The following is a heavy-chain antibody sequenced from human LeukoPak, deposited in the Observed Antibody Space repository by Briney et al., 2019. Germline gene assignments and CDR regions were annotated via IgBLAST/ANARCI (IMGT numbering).Heavy chain of an antibody. V-gene: IGHV3-73*01. CDR2: IRSKANSYAT. Sequence: GGSLRLPCAASGFTFSGSAMHWVRQASGKGLEWVGRIRSKANSYATAYGASVKGRFTISRDDSKNTAYLQMNSLKTEDTAVYYCTRREEMATIYYYYYYMDVWGKGTTVTVSS. D-gene: IGHD5-24*01. J-gene: IGHJ6*03. CDR1: GFTFSGSA. CDR3: TRREEMATIYYYYYYMDV.